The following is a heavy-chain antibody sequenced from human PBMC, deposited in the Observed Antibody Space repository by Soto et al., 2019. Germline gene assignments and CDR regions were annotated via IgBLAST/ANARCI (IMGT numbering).Heavy chain of an antibody. Sequence: ESGGGVVQPGRSLRLSCAASGFTFSSYGMHWVRQAPGKGLEWVAVISYDGSNKYYADSVKGRFTISRDNSKNTLYLQMNSLRAEDTAVYYCAKDFGAVDTAMVLGYWGQGTLVTVSS. CDR2: ISYDGSNK. CDR3: AKDFGAVDTAMVLGY. CDR1: GFTFSSYG. J-gene: IGHJ4*02. V-gene: IGHV3-30*18. D-gene: IGHD5-18*01.